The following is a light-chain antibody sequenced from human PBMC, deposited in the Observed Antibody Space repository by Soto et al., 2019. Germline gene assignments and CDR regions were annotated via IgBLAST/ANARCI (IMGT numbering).Light chain of an antibody. CDR3: QQYGSSSIT. CDR1: QSVSSSY. Sequence: EMVLTQSPGTLSLSPGERATLSCRASQSVSSSYLAWYQQKPGQAPRLLIYGASSRATGIPDRFSGSGSGTDFTLTISRLEPEDFAVYYCQQYGSSSITFGQGTRLET. J-gene: IGKJ5*01. CDR2: GAS. V-gene: IGKV3-20*01.